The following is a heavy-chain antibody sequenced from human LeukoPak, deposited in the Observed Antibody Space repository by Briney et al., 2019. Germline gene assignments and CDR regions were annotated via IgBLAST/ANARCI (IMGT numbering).Heavy chain of an antibody. CDR1: GGSFSGYY. V-gene: IGHV4-34*01. CDR2: INHSGST. D-gene: IGHD3-22*01. Sequence: SETLSLTCAVYGGSFSGYYWSWIRQPPGKGLEWIGEINHSGSTNYNPSLKSRVTISVDTSKNQSSLKLSSVTAADTAVYYCARGLSTYYGYWGQGTLVTVSS. CDR3: ARGLSTYYGY. J-gene: IGHJ4*02.